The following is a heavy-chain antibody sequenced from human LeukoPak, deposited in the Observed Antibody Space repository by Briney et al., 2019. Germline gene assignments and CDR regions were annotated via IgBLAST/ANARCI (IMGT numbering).Heavy chain of an antibody. Sequence: ASVKVSCKASGYTFTGYGISWVRQAPGRGLEWMGWISAYNGNTNYAQKLQGRVTMTTDTSTSTAYMELRSLRSDDTAVYYCATQYCSSTSCYPYWVDYWGQGTLVTVSS. CDR3: ATQYCSSTSCYPYWVDY. D-gene: IGHD2-2*01. CDR1: GYTFTGYG. CDR2: ISAYNGNT. J-gene: IGHJ4*02. V-gene: IGHV1-18*01.